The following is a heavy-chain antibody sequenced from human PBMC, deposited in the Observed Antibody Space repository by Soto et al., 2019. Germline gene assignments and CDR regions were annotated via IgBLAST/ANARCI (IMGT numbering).Heavy chain of an antibody. CDR3: ACRDCSGTNCYYLDYYYMDV. Sequence: QVQLQESGPGLVRPSETLSLTCTVSGGSFSSYYWTWIRQSPGKGLEWIGLIYYSGSTDYNPSLRGRLAISIDTSKNKFSLRLNSMTAADTAVYYCACRDCSGTNCYYLDYYYMDVWGKGTTVTVAS. D-gene: IGHD2-2*01. CDR1: GGSFSSYY. J-gene: IGHJ6*03. CDR2: IYYSGST. V-gene: IGHV4-59*08.